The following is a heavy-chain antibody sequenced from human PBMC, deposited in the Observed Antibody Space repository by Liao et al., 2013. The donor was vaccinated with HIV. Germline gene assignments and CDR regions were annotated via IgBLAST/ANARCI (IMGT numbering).Heavy chain of an antibody. CDR3: ARGSSGVVGS. D-gene: IGHD2-2*01. V-gene: IGHV4-34*01. CDR2: INHSGST. Sequence: QVQLKQWGAGLLKPSETLSLTCAVYGGSFSGYYWSWIRQPPGKGLEWIGEINHSGSTNYNPSLTSRVTISLDTSKNQFSLRLSSVTAADTAVYYCARGSSGVVGSWGQGTLVTVSS. J-gene: IGHJ5*02. CDR1: GGSFSGYY.